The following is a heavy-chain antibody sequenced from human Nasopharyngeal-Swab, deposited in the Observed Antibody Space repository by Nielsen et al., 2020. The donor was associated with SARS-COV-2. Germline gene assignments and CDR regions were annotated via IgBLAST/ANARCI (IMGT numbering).Heavy chain of an antibody. CDR1: GFTFSSYN. Sequence: GESLKISCAASGFTFSSYNMNWVRQAPGKGLEWVSSISSSSTYIYYADSVKGRFTISRGSAKNSLYLQMNSLRAEDTAVYYCARDGLDYDFWSAYFMDVWGQGTTVTVSS. D-gene: IGHD3-3*01. CDR3: ARDGLDYDFWSAYFMDV. CDR2: ISSSSTYI. V-gene: IGHV3-21*01. J-gene: IGHJ6*02.